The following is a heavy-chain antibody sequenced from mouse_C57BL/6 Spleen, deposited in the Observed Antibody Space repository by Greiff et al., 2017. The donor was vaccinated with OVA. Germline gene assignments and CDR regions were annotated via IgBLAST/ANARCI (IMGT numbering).Heavy chain of an antibody. V-gene: IGHV5-17*01. CDR1: GFTFSDYG. D-gene: IGHD2-4*01. Sequence: EVMLVESGGGLVKPGGSLKLSCAASGFTFSDYGMHWVRQAPGKGLEWVAYISSGSSTIYYADTVKGRFTISRDNAKNTLFLQMTSLRSEDTAMYYYARDDYDGRPSYFDVWGTGTTVTVSS. CDR3: ARDDYDGRPSYFDV. J-gene: IGHJ1*03. CDR2: ISSGSSTI.